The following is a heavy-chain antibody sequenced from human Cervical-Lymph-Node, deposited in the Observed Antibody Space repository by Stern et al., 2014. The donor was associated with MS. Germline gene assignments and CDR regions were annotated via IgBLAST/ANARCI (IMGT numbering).Heavy chain of an antibody. CDR1: GYTFTSYG. J-gene: IGHJ3*02. V-gene: IGHV1-18*01. CDR2: ISSFNVST. Sequence: VQLGESGAEVKKPGASVKVYCKASGYTFTSYGISWVRKAHGQGLEWMGWISSFNVSTIYAPNLQCRVTMTTDTSTSTAYMELRSLRSDDTSVYYCARGLLGSENAFDIWGQGTMVTVSS. D-gene: IGHD2-15*01. CDR3: ARGLLGSENAFDI.